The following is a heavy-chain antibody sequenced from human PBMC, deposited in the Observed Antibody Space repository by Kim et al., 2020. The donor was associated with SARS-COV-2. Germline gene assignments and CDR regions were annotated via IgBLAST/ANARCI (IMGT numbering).Heavy chain of an antibody. D-gene: IGHD3-22*01. CDR1: GGSISNSNW. J-gene: IGHJ4*02. V-gene: IGHV4-4*02. CDR3: ARTYYYDSSGYLDY. CDR2: IYHSGST. Sequence: SETLSLTCGVSGGSISNSNWWSWVRQPPGKGLEWIGEIYHSGSTNYNPSLKSRVTISVDKSKNLFSLKLSSVTAADTAVYYCARTYYYDSSGYLDYWGQGALVTVSS.